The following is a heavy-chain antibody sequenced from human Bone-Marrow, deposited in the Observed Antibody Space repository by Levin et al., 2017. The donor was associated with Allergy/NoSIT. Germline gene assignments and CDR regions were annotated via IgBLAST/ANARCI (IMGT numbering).Heavy chain of an antibody. J-gene: IGHJ4*01. Sequence: PSETLSLTCAVYGGSFSGYYWSWIRQPPGKGLEWIGEINHSGSTNYNPSLKSRVTISVDTSKNQFSLKLSSVTAADTAVYYCARGADCSGGSCYECDFDYWGQGTLVTISS. CDR1: GGSFSGYY. V-gene: IGHV4-34*01. CDR2: INHSGST. CDR3: ARGADCSGGSCYECDFDY. D-gene: IGHD2-15*01.